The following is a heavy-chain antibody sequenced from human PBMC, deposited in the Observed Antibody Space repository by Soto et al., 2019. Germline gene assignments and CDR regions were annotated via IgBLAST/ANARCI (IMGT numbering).Heavy chain of an antibody. CDR3: ASDSYGSLGLDY. D-gene: IGHD5-18*01. J-gene: IGHJ4*02. Sequence: SETLSLTCTVSGGSISSYYWSWIRQHPGKGLEWIGYIYYSGSTNYNPSLKSRVTISVDTSKNQFSLKLSSVTAADTAVYYCASDSYGSLGLDYWGQGTLVTVSS. CDR1: GGSISSYY. CDR2: IYYSGST. V-gene: IGHV4-59*12.